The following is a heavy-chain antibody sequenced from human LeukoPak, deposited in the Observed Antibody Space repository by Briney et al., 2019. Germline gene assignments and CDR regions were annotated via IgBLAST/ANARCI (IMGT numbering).Heavy chain of an antibody. CDR2: INPKRGGT. V-gene: IGHV1-2*02. CDR3: AREMTYYYGSGVDY. CDR1: GYTFTGYY. Sequence: ASVKVSCKASGYTFTGYYMHWVRQAPGQGLEWMGWINPKRGGTNYAQKFQGRVTMTRDTSISTAYMELSRLRSDDTAVYYCAREMTYYYGSGVDYWGQRTLVTVFS. J-gene: IGHJ4*02. D-gene: IGHD3-10*01.